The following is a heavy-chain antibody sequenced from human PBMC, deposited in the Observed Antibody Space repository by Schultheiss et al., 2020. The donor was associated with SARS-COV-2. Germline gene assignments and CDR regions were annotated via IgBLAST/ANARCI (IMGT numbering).Heavy chain of an antibody. CDR1: GFTFSSYG. D-gene: IGHD1-26*01. Sequence: GGSLRLSCAASGFTFSSYGMHWVRQAPGKGLEWVAVISYDGSNKYYADSVKGRFTISRDNSKSTLFLQMNSLRAEDTALYFCATLPAGALYYYPLDVWGQGTTVTVSS. J-gene: IGHJ6*02. V-gene: IGHV3-30*03. CDR2: ISYDGSNK. CDR3: ATLPAGALYYYPLDV.